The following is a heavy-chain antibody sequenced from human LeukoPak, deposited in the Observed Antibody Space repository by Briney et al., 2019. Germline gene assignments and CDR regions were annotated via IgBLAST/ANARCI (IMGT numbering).Heavy chain of an antibody. Sequence: GGSLRLSCAASGFTFNDFYMSWIRQAPGKGLEWLSYINIGGTNTHYADSVKGRFTISRDSAKKSLYLEMNNLRAEDTAVYYCATDGAGFDTWGQGVLVTVSS. CDR1: GFTFNDFY. J-gene: IGHJ5*02. V-gene: IGHV3-11*01. CDR2: INIGGTNT. CDR3: ATDGAGFDT.